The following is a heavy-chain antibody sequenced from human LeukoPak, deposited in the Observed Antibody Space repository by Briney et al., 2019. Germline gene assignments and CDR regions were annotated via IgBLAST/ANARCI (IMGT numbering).Heavy chain of an antibody. CDR2: INHSGST. D-gene: IGHD5-12*01. Sequence: IPSETLSLTCAVYGGSFSGYYWSWIRQPPGKGLEWIGEINHSGSTNYNPSLKSRVTISVDTSKNQFSLKLSSVTAADTAVYYCASIVATKGHWGQGTLVTVSS. J-gene: IGHJ4*02. V-gene: IGHV4-34*01. CDR1: GGSFSGYY. CDR3: ASIVATKGH.